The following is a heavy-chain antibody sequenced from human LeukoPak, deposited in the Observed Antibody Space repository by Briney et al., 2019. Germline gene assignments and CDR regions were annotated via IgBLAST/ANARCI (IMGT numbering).Heavy chain of an antibody. J-gene: IGHJ3*02. CDR1: GFTFSSYS. CDR3: AKGSWDAFDI. CDR2: IRYDGSNK. V-gene: IGHV3-30*02. Sequence: GGSLRLSCAASGFTFSSYSMNWVRQAPGKGLEWVAFIRYDGSNKYYADSVKGRFTISRDNSKNTLYLQMNSLRAEDTAVYYCAKGSWDAFDIWGQGTMVTVSS.